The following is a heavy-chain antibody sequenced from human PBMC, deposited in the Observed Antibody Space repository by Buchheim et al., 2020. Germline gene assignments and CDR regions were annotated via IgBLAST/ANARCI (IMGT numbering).Heavy chain of an antibody. D-gene: IGHD3-22*01. V-gene: IGHV3-30*04. CDR1: GFTFSSYA. CDR2: ISYDGSNK. J-gene: IGHJ4*02. CDR3: ALGPRPTYYYVSSGYYPIDY. Sequence: QVQLVESGGGVVQPGRSLRLSCAASGFTFSSYAMHWVRQAPGKGLEWVAVISYDGSNKYYADSVKGRFTISRDNSKKTLYLQMNSLRAEDTAVYYCALGPRPTYYYVSSGYYPIDYWGQGTL.